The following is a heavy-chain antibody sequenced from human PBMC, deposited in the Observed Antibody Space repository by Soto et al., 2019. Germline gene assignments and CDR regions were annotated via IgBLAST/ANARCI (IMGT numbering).Heavy chain of an antibody. J-gene: IGHJ5*02. CDR2: SNPDEAET. V-gene: IGHV1-24*01. CDR1: GYTLNEVA. D-gene: IGHD4-17*01. Sequence: QVQLVQSGAEVKKPGASVKVSCKVSGYTLNEVAMHWVRQAPGKGLEWLGGSNPDEAETIYAQNCQGRVTMTEDTSTDTVYMELSSLRSEDTALYFCTTYHGDYNFDHWGQGTLVTVSS. CDR3: TTYHGDYNFDH.